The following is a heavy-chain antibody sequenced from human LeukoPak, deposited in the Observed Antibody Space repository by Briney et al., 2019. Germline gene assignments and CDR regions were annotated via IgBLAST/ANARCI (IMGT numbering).Heavy chain of an antibody. CDR1: RFTFSTYG. CDR2: VRYDGSDK. Sequence: GGSLRLSCAASRFTFSTYGMHWVRQAPGKGLEWVAFVRYDGSDKYYVDSVKGRFTISRDNSRNTLYLQMNSLRAEDTAVYYCAKGAGYGDLGYFYYMDAWGKGTTVTVSS. V-gene: IGHV3-30*02. J-gene: IGHJ6*03. D-gene: IGHD4-17*01. CDR3: AKGAGYGDLGYFYYMDA.